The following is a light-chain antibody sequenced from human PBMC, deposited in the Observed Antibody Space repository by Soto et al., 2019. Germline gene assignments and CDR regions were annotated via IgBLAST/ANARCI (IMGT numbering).Light chain of an antibody. CDR2: LGS. J-gene: IGKJ1*01. CDR3: MQALQTPPT. V-gene: IGKV2-28*01. CDR1: QSLLHVNGYSY. Sequence: IVVTQSPLSLPVTPGEPAPISCRSNQSLLHVNGYSYLDWYLQKPGQSPQLLIYLGSNRASGVPDRFSGRGSGTEFTLTVSRVEAEDVGVYYCMQALQTPPTFGQGTKV.